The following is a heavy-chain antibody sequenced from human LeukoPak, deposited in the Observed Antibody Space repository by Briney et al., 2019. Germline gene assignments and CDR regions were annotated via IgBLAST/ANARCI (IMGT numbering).Heavy chain of an antibody. CDR3: ARSGSYFDGDLWNAFDI. J-gene: IGHJ3*02. CDR2: IYHSGST. CDR1: GGSFSGYY. V-gene: IGHV4-34*01. Sequence: SETLSLTCAVYGGSFSGYYWSWIRQPPGKGLEWIGSIYHSGSTYYNPSLKSRVTISVDTSKNQFSLKLSSVTAADTAVYYCARSGSYFDGDLWNAFDIWGQGTMVTVSS. D-gene: IGHD1-26*01.